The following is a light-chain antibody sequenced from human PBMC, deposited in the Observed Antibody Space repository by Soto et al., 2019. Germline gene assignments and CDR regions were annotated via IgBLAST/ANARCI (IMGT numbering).Light chain of an antibody. CDR3: QQANSFPPT. Sequence: IQLTQSPSSLSASVGDRVTITCRASQGISTYLHWYQQKPGRAPKLLMYATSSLQSGVPSRFSGSGSGTDFTLTISSLQSEDFATYYCQQANSFPPTFGGGTKVDIK. V-gene: IGKV1-12*01. CDR1: QGISTY. CDR2: ATS. J-gene: IGKJ4*01.